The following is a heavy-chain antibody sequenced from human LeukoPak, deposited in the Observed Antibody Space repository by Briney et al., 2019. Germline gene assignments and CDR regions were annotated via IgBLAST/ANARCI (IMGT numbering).Heavy chain of an antibody. CDR3: AKYFCTGGICYYFDH. CDR2: IYYSGST. CDR1: GDSISGFY. D-gene: IGHD2-8*02. V-gene: IGHV4-59*01. Sequence: SETLSLTCTVSGDSISGFYWNWIRQPPGKGLEWIGYIYYSGSTNYNPSLKSRITMSVDASKNQFSLKLSSVTAADTAIYYCAKYFCTGGICYYFDHWGQGALVTVSS. J-gene: IGHJ4*02.